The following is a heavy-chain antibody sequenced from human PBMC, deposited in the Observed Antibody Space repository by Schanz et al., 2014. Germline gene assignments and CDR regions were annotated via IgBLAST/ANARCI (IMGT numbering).Heavy chain of an antibody. CDR2: MIGSGSSV. D-gene: IGHD1-1*01. J-gene: IGHJ4*02. Sequence: EVLLVESGGGVVQPGGSLRLSCAASGFTFDPYAMHWLRQSPGKGLEWVSRMIGSGSSVFYADSVKGRFTISRDNSRKTLYLQMNSLRADDTAVFYCARDGAELYYFDDWGQGTLVTVSS. V-gene: IGHV3-23*04. CDR1: GFTFDPYA. CDR3: ARDGAELYYFDD.